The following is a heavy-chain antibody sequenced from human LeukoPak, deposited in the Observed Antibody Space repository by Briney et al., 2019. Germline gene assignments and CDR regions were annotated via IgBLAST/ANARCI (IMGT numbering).Heavy chain of an antibody. V-gene: IGHV4-30-2*01. CDR1: GGSISSGGYS. D-gene: IGHD3-10*01. Sequence: SQTLSLTCAVSGGSISSGGYSWSWIRQPPGKGLEWIGYIYHSGSTYYNPSLKSRVTISVGRSKNQFSLKLSSVTAADTAVYYCARVIQGYYGSGSYYNSTPYYYYYYGMDVWGKGTTVTVSS. J-gene: IGHJ6*04. CDR2: IYHSGST. CDR3: ARVIQGYYGSGSYYNSTPYYYYYYGMDV.